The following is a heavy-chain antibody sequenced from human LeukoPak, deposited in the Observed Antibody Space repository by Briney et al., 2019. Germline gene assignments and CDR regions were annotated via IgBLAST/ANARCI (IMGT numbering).Heavy chain of an antibody. V-gene: IGHV4-31*03. Sequence: SETLSLTCTVSGGSISTGAYYWSWIRQHPGWGLEWIGYIYRSGNTYYNPSLKRRVSISIDTSENQFSLMLSSVTAADTAVYFCARYPEYGDYYFDYWGQGTLVTVSS. D-gene: IGHD4-17*01. J-gene: IGHJ4*02. CDR3: ARYPEYGDYYFDY. CDR2: IYRSGNT. CDR1: GGSISTGAYY.